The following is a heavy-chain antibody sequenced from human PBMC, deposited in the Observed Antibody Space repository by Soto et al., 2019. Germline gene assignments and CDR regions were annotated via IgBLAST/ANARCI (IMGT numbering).Heavy chain of an antibody. V-gene: IGHV1-69*06. D-gene: IGHD1-26*01. J-gene: IGHJ6*02. CDR2: ILPVFGTT. Sequence: QVQLVQSGAEVKKPGSSVKVSCKASGDTSSNYGVSWVRQAPGQGLEWMGGILPVFGTTTYARNFQGRITITADKSTTTVYMELTSLRSDDTATYYCARDPDEVVGTDYHYYGMDVWDQGATVTVSS. CDR3: ARDPDEVVGTDYHYYGMDV. CDR1: GDTSSNYG.